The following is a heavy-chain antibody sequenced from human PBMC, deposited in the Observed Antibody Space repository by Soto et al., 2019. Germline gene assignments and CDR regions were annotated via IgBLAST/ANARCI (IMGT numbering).Heavy chain of an antibody. CDR2: ISGSGVST. CDR3: AKRSLSPYCSAGSCYSPFDY. D-gene: IGHD2-15*01. J-gene: IGHJ4*02. Sequence: EVQLLESGGGLVQPGGSLRLSCAASGFTFSSYAMSWVRQAPGKGLEWVSTISGSGVSTYYADSVKGRFTISRDNSKNTLYLQMNSLRAEDTALYYCAKRSLSPYCSAGSCYSPFDYWGQGTLVTVSS. CDR1: GFTFSSYA. V-gene: IGHV3-23*01.